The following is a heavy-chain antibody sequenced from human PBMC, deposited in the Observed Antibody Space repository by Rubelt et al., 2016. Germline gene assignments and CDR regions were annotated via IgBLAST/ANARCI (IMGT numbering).Heavy chain of an antibody. Sequence: QVQLVQSGAEVKKPGASVKVSCKASGYTFFNYGISWVRQAPGQGLEWMGWIRAYNGNTNYAQKVQVRVAMPAATSTSTAYMELRSLRSDDTAVYYCARPYSYYYYYMDVWGKGTTVTVSS. CDR3: ARPYSYYYYYMDV. V-gene: IGHV1-18*01. CDR2: IRAYNGNT. D-gene: IGHD1-1*01. CDR1: GYTFFNYG. J-gene: IGHJ6*03.